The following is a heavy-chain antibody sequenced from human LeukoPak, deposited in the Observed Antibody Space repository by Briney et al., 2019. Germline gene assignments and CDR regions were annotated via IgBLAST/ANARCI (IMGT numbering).Heavy chain of an antibody. D-gene: IGHD6-25*01. Sequence: PGGSLRLSCTASGFTFSSYWMNWVRQAPGKGLVWVSRINSDGSATTYADSVRGRFTISRDNAKNTLYLQMNSLRAEDAAVCYCVTANFHAFEIWGQGTMVTVSS. V-gene: IGHV3-74*03. J-gene: IGHJ3*02. CDR1: GFTFSSYW. CDR3: VTANFHAFEI. CDR2: INSDGSAT.